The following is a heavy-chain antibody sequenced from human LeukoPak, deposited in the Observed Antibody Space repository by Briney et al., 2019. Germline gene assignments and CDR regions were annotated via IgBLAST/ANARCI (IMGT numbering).Heavy chain of an antibody. CDR1: GGSFSGYY. V-gene: IGHV4-34*01. Sequence: SETLSLTCAVYGGSFSGYYWSWIRQPPGKGLEWIGEINHSGSTNYNPSLKSRVTISVDTSKNQFSLKLSSVTAADTAVYYCARRVAVAGTGGRYFDYWGQGTLVTVSS. D-gene: IGHD6-19*01. J-gene: IGHJ4*02. CDR3: ARRVAVAGTGGRYFDY. CDR2: INHSGST.